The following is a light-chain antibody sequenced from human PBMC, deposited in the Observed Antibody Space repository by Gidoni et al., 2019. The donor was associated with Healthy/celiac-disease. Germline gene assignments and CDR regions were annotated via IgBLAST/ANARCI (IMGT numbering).Light chain of an antibody. V-gene: IGLV2-14*01. CDR2: EVS. Sequence: QSALTQPASVSGSPGQSITISCTGTSSDVGGYNSVSWYQQHPGKAPKLMIYEVSNRPSGVSNRFSGSKSGNTASLTISGLQAEDEADYYCSSYTSSSTRFGGGPKLTVL. J-gene: IGLJ2*01. CDR1: SSDVGGYNS. CDR3: SSYTSSSTR.